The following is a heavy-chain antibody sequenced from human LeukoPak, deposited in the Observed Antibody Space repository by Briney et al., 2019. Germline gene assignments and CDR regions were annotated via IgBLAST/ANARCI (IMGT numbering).Heavy chain of an antibody. CDR1: GDSTNNSY. Sequence: SETLSLTCSVSGDSTNNSYWIWMRQPPGKGLEWIGYIYYSGSTYYNPSLKSRVTISVDTSKNQFSLKLSSVTAADTAVYYCVRGLSYYDSSGYYSFDYWGQGTLVTVSS. CDR3: VRGLSYYDSSGYYSFDY. V-gene: IGHV4-30-4*08. D-gene: IGHD3-22*01. J-gene: IGHJ4*02. CDR2: IYYSGST.